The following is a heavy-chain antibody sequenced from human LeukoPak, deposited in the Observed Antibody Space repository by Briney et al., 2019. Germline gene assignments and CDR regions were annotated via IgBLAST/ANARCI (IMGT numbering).Heavy chain of an antibody. CDR3: ATDMVRGVNDDY. Sequence: GASVKVSCKASGGTFSSYAISWVRQAPGQGLEWMGRIIPIFGTANYAQKFQGRVTITTDESTSTAYMELSNLRSEDTAVYYCATDMVRGVNDDYWGQGTLVTVSS. CDR1: GGTFSSYA. CDR2: IIPIFGTA. V-gene: IGHV1-69*05. J-gene: IGHJ4*02. D-gene: IGHD3-10*01.